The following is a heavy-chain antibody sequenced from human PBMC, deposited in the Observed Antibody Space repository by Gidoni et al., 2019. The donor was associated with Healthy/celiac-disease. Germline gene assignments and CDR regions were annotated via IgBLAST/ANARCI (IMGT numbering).Heavy chain of an antibody. V-gene: IGHV3-23*01. CDR3: ASGGRFLEWLLGFFR. CDR1: GLPFSSYA. CDR2: ISGSGGST. J-gene: IGHJ4*02. D-gene: IGHD3-3*01. Sequence: EVQLLESGGGWVQPGGSLRLSCAASGLPFSSYAMSWVRQAPGKGLGWVSAISGSGGSTYYADSVKGRFTISRDNSKNTLYLQMNSLRAEDTAVYYCASGGRFLEWLLGFFRWGQGTLVTVSS.